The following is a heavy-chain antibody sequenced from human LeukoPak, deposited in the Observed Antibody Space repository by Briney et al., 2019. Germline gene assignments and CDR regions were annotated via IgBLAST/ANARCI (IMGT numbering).Heavy chain of an antibody. CDR2: ISGSGGST. J-gene: IGHJ4*02. V-gene: IGHV3-23*01. Sequence: PGGSLRLSCAASGFTFGSYAMSWVRQAPGKGLEWVSAISGSGGSTYYADSVKGRFTISRDNPKNTLYLQMNSLRAEDTAVYYCAKDRGDWLQYYFDYWGQGTLVTVSS. D-gene: IGHD5-24*01. CDR3: AKDRGDWLQYYFDY. CDR1: GFTFGSYA.